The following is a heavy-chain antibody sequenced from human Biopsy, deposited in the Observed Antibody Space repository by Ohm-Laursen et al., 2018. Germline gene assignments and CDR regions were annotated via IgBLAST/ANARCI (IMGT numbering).Heavy chain of an antibody. CDR1: GFTFRNYA. D-gene: IGHD3-22*01. CDR2: ITSSGDTT. CDR3: AKDQGYYYERSVYYYFDY. J-gene: IGHJ4*02. V-gene: IGHV3-23*01. Sequence: SLRLSCTASGFTFRNYAMSWVRQAPGKGLEWVSAITSSGDTTYYSDSVKGRFTISRDSSKNTLHLQMNSLRAEDTAVYYCAKDQGYYYERSVYYYFDYWGQGTLVTVSS.